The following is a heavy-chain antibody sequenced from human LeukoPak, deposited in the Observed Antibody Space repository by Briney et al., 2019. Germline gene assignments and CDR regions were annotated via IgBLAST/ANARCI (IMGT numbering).Heavy chain of an antibody. V-gene: IGHV3-23*01. CDR2: ISGGGGST. Sequence: GGSLRLSCAASGFTFSSYAMSWVRQAPGKGLEWVSAISGGGGSTYYADSVKGRFTISRDNSKNTLYLQMNSLRAEDTAVYYCAATYYYDSSGYYYWGQGTLVTVSS. CDR1: GFTFSSYA. CDR3: AATYYYDSSGYYY. J-gene: IGHJ4*02. D-gene: IGHD3-22*01.